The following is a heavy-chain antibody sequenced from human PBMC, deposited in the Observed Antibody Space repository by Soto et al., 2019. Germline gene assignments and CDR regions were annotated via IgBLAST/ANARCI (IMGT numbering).Heavy chain of an antibody. CDR1: GGSIYTYY. V-gene: IGHV4-59*01. J-gene: IGHJ4*02. CDR2: ISDGGST. Sequence: SETLSLTCNVSGGSIYTYYWNWIRQSPGKGLEWIGYISDGGSTNYNPSLKSRVTISVDTSKKQVSLKLSSVSAPDTAVYYCARVFPSYCGGDCSYFDSWGQGTLVTVSS. D-gene: IGHD2-21*02. CDR3: ARVFPSYCGGDCSYFDS.